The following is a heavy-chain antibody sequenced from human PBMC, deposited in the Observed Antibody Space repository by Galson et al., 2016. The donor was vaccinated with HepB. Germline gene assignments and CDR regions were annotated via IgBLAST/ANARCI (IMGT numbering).Heavy chain of an antibody. J-gene: IGHJ4*02. CDR3: AREGSLKYYFDY. Sequence: SLRLSCAASGFTFSSYWMSWVRQAPGKGLEWVANIKFDGGEKYYVDSVKGRFSISRDNAKNSLYLQMNSLRAEDTAVYYRAREGSLKYYFDYWGQGARVTVSS. CDR1: GFTFSSYW. CDR2: IKFDGGEK. V-gene: IGHV3-7*03. D-gene: IGHD3-16*02.